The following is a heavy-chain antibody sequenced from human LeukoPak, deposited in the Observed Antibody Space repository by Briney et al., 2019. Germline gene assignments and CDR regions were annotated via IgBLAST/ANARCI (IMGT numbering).Heavy chain of an antibody. CDR2: LRGTGGTT. Sequence: PGGSLRLSCAASGFTFSDYALIWVRQAPGKGLEWISALRGTGGTTYYADSVKGRCTISRDNSRNTVYLQMNSLRAEDTALYFCGKDPNGDYVGAFDFWGPGTMVTVSS. CDR1: GFTFSDYA. D-gene: IGHD4-17*01. CDR3: GKDPNGDYVGAFDF. J-gene: IGHJ3*01. V-gene: IGHV3-23*01.